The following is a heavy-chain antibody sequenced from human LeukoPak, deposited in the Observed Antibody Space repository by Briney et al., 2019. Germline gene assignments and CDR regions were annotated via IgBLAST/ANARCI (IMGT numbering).Heavy chain of an antibody. CDR1: GGSISSGSYY. D-gene: IGHD6-13*01. V-gene: IGHV4-61*02. J-gene: IGHJ6*03. CDR2: IYTSGST. CDR3: ARGATVTSSSWTGYYYYYYMDV. Sequence: SETLSLTCTVSGGSISSGSYYWSWIRQPAGKGLEWIGRIYTSGSTNYNPSLKSRVTISVDTSKNRFSLKLSSVTAADTAVYYCARGATVTSSSWTGYYYYYYMDVWGKGTTVTVSS.